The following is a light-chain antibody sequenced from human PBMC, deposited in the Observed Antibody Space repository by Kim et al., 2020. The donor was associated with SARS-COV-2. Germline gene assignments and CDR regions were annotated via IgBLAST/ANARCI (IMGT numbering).Light chain of an antibody. CDR2: QDS. CDR3: QAWDSSGV. Sequence: SYELTQPPSVSVSPGQTASITCSGDKLGDKYACWYQQKPGQSPVLVIYQDSKRPSGIPVRFSGSNSGNTATLTISGTQAMDEADYYCQAWDSSGVFGGGTQLTVL. V-gene: IGLV3-1*01. CDR1: KLGDKY. J-gene: IGLJ2*01.